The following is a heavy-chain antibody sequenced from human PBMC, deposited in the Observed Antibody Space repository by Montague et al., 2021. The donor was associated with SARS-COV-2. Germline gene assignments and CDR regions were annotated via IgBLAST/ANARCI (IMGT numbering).Heavy chain of an antibody. D-gene: IGHD3-10*01. Sequence: SETLSLTCAVYGGSFSGYYWSWIRQPPGKGLEWIGEINHSGGTNYNPSLKSRVTISADTSKNQFSLKLSSVTAADTAVYYCARVRYYGSGTSLGMDVWGQGTTVTVSS. V-gene: IGHV4-34*01. J-gene: IGHJ6*02. CDR2: INHSGGT. CDR1: GGSFSGYY. CDR3: ARVRYYGSGTSLGMDV.